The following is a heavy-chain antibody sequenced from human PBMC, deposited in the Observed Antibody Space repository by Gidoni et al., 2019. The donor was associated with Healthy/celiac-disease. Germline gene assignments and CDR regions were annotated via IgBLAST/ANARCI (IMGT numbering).Heavy chain of an antibody. CDR1: GFTFSSYA. Sequence: EVQLLESGGGLVQPGGSLRLSCAASGFTFSSYAMSWVRQAPGKGLEWVSAISGSGGSTYYADSVKGRFTISRDNSKKTLYLQMNSLRAEDTAVYYCAKDPVGRSTAPEYFQHWGQGTLVTVSS. CDR2: ISGSGGST. J-gene: IGHJ1*01. D-gene: IGHD2-15*01. V-gene: IGHV3-23*01. CDR3: AKDPVGRSTAPEYFQH.